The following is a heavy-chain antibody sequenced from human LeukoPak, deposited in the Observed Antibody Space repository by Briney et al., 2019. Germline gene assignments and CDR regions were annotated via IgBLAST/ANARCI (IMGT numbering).Heavy chain of an antibody. CDR3: AREGRAVVTAISPGYYMDV. V-gene: IGHV1-69*06. Sequence: VASVKVSCKASGGTFSSYAISWVRQAPGQGLEWMGRIIPIFGTANYAQKFQGRVTITADKSTSTAYVELSSLRSEDTAVYYCAREGRAVVTAISPGYYMDVWGKGTTVTVSS. D-gene: IGHD2-21*02. CDR2: IIPIFGTA. CDR1: GGTFSSYA. J-gene: IGHJ6*03.